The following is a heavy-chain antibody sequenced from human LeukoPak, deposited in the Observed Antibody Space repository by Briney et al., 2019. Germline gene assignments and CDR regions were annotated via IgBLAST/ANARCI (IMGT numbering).Heavy chain of an antibody. Sequence: PGRSLRLSCVTSGFTFSSYAFHWVRQAPGKGLEWVAVISYDGSNECYADSVKGRFTISRDNSKNTLYLQMNSLRSEDTAVYYCATVWAVANWFDPWGQGTLVTVSS. CDR3: ATVWAVANWFDP. CDR1: GFTFSSYA. J-gene: IGHJ5*02. D-gene: IGHD3-16*01. CDR2: ISYDGSNE. V-gene: IGHV3-30*04.